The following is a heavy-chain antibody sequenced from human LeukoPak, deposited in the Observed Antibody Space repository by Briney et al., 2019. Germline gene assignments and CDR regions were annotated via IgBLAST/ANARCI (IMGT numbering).Heavy chain of an antibody. V-gene: IGHV3-23*01. CDR2: ISASSGST. CDR3: AKGVKVETYYDFWSGYYRAYYFDY. CDR1: GFTFSNYA. J-gene: IGHJ4*02. Sequence: GGSLRLSCAASGFTFSNYAMSWVRQAPGKGLEWVSSISASSGSTYYADSVKGRFTISRDNGKNTLLLQLNSLRAEDTAVYYCAKGVKVETYYDFWSGYYRAYYFDYWGQGTLVTVSS. D-gene: IGHD3-3*01.